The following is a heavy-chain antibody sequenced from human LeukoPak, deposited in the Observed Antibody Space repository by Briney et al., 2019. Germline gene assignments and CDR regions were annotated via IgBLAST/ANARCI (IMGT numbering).Heavy chain of an antibody. Sequence: PSETLSLTCTVSGGSISSYYWSWIRQPPGKGLEWIGYIYYSGSTNYNPSLKSRVTISVDTSKNQFSLKLSSVTAADTAVYYCARVGRPTVTGYYYGMDVWGQGTTVTVSS. CDR1: GGSISSYY. V-gene: IGHV4-59*01. CDR2: IYYSGST. J-gene: IGHJ6*02. CDR3: ARVGRPTVTGYYYGMDV. D-gene: IGHD4-17*01.